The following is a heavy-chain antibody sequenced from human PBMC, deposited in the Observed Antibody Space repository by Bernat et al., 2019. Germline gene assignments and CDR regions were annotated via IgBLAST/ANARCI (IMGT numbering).Heavy chain of an antibody. D-gene: IGHD3-10*01. V-gene: IGHV1-3*04. CDR1: GYSFTPYA. Sequence: QVQLVQSGAEVKKPGASVKVSCKGSGYSFTPYAIHWVRQAPGQRLEWMGWINNANGDTRYAQKFQGRVTITRDTSARTAYMELSSLRSEDTAVYYCAREDYYHGRSYGMDVWGQGTTVTVSS. CDR2: INNANGDT. J-gene: IGHJ6*02. CDR3: AREDYYHGRSYGMDV.